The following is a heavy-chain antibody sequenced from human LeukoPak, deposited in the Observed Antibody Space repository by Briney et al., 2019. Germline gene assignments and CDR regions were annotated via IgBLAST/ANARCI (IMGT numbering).Heavy chain of an antibody. D-gene: IGHD4-17*01. J-gene: IGHJ4*02. V-gene: IGHV5-51*01. CDR1: GYSFTTFW. CDR3: ARRLYGDYLDY. Sequence: GESLKISCKGSGYSFTTFWIGWVRQMPGKGLEWMGIIYPGDSDTRYSPSFQGQVTISADRSISTAYLQWSSLKASDTAMYYCARRLYGDYLDYWGQGTLVTVSS. CDR2: IYPGDSDT.